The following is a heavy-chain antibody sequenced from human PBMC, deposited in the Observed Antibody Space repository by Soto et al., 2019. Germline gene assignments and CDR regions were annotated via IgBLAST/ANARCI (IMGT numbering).Heavy chain of an antibody. J-gene: IGHJ4*02. CDR3: ARQRTTVVTQAYFDH. CDR1: GESISSSSYY. D-gene: IGHD2-21*02. V-gene: IGHV4-39*01. CDR2: IYYSART. Sequence: PSETLSLTCIVCGESISSSSYYWGWIRQPPGKGLEWIGRIYYSARTYYNPSFKSRVTISIDTSKNQFSLKLSSVSATDTAVYYCARQRTTVVTQAYFDHWGQGALVTVSS.